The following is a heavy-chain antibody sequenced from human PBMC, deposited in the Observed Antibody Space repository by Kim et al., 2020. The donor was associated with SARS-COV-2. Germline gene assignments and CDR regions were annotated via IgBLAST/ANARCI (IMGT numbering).Heavy chain of an antibody. CDR3: ARDSDDYYDSSGYGDAFDI. Sequence: SRVTISVDTSKNQFSLKLSSVTAADTAVYYCARDSDDYYDSSGYGDAFDIWGQGTMVTVSS. D-gene: IGHD3-22*01. J-gene: IGHJ3*02. V-gene: IGHV4-59*01.